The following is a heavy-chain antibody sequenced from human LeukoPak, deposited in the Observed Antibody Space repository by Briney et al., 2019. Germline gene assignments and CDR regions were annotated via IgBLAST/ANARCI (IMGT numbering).Heavy chain of an antibody. D-gene: IGHD2-15*01. CDR1: GDSISSSSNNFY. CDR3: ARLNDCSPSSYFSRWIDP. J-gene: IGHJ5*02. CDR2: LYYGGSP. V-gene: IGHV4-39*07. Sequence: SETLSLTCTVSGDSISSSSNNFYWGWIRQPPGKGLEWVGSLYYGGSPYYNPSLTSRVTMSVDTSKNQFSLKLSSVTAADTAVYYCARLNDCSPSSYFSRWIDPWGQGTLVTVSS.